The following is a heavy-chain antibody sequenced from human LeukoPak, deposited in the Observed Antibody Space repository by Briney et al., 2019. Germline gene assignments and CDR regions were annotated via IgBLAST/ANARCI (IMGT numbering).Heavy chain of an antibody. D-gene: IGHD3-22*01. Sequence: GRSLRLSCAPSGFTFSSYAMHWVSQAPSKGLGWVAAISYDGSNKYYTDSVQGRFTISRDNSKNTLYLQMNGLRAEDTAVHYCARDGYYYDSSGYYYIDYWGQGTLVTVSS. CDR3: ARDGYYYDSSGYYYIDY. V-gene: IGHV3-30-3*01. CDR2: ISYDGSNK. J-gene: IGHJ4*02. CDR1: GFTFSSYA.